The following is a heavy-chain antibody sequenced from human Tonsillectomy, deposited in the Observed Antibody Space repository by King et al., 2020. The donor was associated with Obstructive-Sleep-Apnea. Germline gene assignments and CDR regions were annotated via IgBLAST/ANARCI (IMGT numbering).Heavy chain of an antibody. Sequence: VQLVESGGGVVQPGGSLRLSCAASGFTLSSYGMHWVRQAPGKGLEWVASVRYDGTNDYYADSVKGRFTTSRDNSKNTLYLQMSSLRAEDTAVYYCAKDLVTLSHPYYYYYALDVWGQGTTVTVSS. CDR3: AKDLVTLSHPYYYYYALDV. CDR1: GFTLSSYG. D-gene: IGHD4-23*01. J-gene: IGHJ6*02. V-gene: IGHV3-30*02. CDR2: VRYDGTND.